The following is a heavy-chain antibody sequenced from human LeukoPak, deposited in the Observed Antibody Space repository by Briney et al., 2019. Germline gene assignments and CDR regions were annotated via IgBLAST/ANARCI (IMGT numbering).Heavy chain of an antibody. D-gene: IGHD6-6*01. Sequence: PGGSLRLSCAASGFTFSSYAMPWVRQAPGKGLEYVSAISSNGGSTYYANSVKGRFTISRDNSKNTLYLQMGSLRAEDMAVYYCARSYSSSFIAFDIWGQGTMVTVSS. J-gene: IGHJ3*02. V-gene: IGHV3-64*01. CDR1: GFTFSSYA. CDR2: ISSNGGST. CDR3: ARSYSSSFIAFDI.